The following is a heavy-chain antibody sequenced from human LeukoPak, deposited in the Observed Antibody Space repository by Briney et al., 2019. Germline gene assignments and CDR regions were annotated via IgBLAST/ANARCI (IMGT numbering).Heavy chain of an antibody. V-gene: IGHV3-30*18. J-gene: IGHJ4*02. CDR1: GFTFSSYG. Sequence: GGSLRLSCAASGFTFSSYGMHWVRQAPGKGLEWVAVISYDGSNKYYADSVKGRFTISRDNSKNTLYLQMNSLRAEDTAVYYCAKPRGLRTIAVAVDYWGQGTLVTVSS. CDR2: ISYDGSNK. D-gene: IGHD6-19*01. CDR3: AKPRGLRTIAVAVDY.